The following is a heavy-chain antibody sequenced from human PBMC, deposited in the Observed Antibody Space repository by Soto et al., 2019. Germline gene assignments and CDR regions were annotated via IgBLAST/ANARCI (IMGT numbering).Heavy chain of an antibody. CDR1: GGSFSGYY. V-gene: IGHV4-34*01. CDR2: ITHSGRT. D-gene: IGHD6-13*01. CDR3: AGGSIAAAGFYFDY. J-gene: IGHJ4*02. Sequence: QVQLQQWGAGLLKPSETLSLTCAVYGGSFSGYYWTWIRQPPGKGLEWIGEITHSGRTNYNPSLTQRVTPPVDRPKKEVSRKVRYVSAAETAVYYWAGGSIAAAGFYFDYWGQGTLVTVSS.